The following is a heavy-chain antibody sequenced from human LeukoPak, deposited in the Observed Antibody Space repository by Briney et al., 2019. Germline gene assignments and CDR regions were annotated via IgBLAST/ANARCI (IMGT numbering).Heavy chain of an antibody. Sequence: SQTLSLTCTVSGASISSNNCWWNWIRQPAGKGLEWIGRVYTGSANYNPSLKSRVDISVDTSKNHFSLKLTSVTAADTAVYYCASLGSRDFWGQGTLVTVSS. D-gene: IGHD3-10*01. CDR3: ASLGSRDF. J-gene: IGHJ4*02. CDR1: GASISSNNCW. V-gene: IGHV4-61*02. CDR2: VYTGSA.